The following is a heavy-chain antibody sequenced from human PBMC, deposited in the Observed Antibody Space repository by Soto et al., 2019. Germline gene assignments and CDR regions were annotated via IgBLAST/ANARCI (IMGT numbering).Heavy chain of an antibody. CDR2: ISYDGSNK. J-gene: IGHJ6*02. D-gene: IGHD5-18*01. Sequence: GSLRLSCAASGFTFSIYGMHWVRQAPGKGLEWVAVISYDGSNKYYADSVKARFTISRDNSKNTLYLQMNSLRAEDTAVYYCARGGKVDTAMAAAYYYYGMDVWGQGTTVTVSS. CDR1: GFTFSIYG. V-gene: IGHV3-30*03. CDR3: ARGGKVDTAMAAAYYYYGMDV.